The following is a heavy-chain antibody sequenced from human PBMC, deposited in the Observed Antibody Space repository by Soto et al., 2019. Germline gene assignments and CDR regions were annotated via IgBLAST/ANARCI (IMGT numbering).Heavy chain of an antibody. D-gene: IGHD5-18*01. V-gene: IGHV4-34*01. CDR2: INHSGST. CDR3: AADTAMVPHPRF. Sequence: PSETLSLTCAVYGGSFRGYYWSWIRQPPGKGLEWFGEINHSGSTNYNPSLKSRITISVDTSKNQFSLKLSSVTAADTAVYYCAADTAMVPHPRFWGQGTLVTVSS. J-gene: IGHJ4*02. CDR1: GGSFRGYY.